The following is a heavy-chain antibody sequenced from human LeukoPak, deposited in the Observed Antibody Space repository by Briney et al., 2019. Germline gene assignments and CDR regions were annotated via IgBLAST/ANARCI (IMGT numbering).Heavy chain of an antibody. CDR3: ARSLMVRGVIINALYY. CDR2: INWNGGSI. CDR1: GFTFDDYG. Sequence: GSLRLSCVASGFTFDDYGMSWVRQVPGKGLEWVAGINWNGGSIGYADSVKGRFTIPRDNAKNTLYLQMNSLRAEDTAVYYCARSLMVRGVIINALYYWGQGTLVTVSS. J-gene: IGHJ4*02. V-gene: IGHV3-20*04. D-gene: IGHD3-10*01.